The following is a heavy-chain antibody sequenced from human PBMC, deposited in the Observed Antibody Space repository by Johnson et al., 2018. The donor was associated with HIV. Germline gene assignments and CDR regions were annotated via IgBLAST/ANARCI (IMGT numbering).Heavy chain of an antibody. Sequence: QVQLVESGGGVVQPGRSLRLSCAASGFTFSDYYMNWIRQAPGKGLEWVSYISSSGTTIYYADSVKGRFPISRDNAKNSLYLQMNSLRAEDTAVYYCARDSASGQQLVNSDAFDSWGQGTMVTVSS. J-gene: IGHJ3*02. CDR1: GFTFSDYY. V-gene: IGHV3-11*04. D-gene: IGHD6-13*01. CDR2: ISSSGTTI. CDR3: ARDSASGQQLVNSDAFDS.